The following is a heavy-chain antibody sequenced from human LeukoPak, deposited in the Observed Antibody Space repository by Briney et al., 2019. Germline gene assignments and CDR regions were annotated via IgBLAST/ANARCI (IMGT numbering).Heavy chain of an antibody. CDR2: IYENGGTT. J-gene: IGHJ4*02. Sequence: SGGSLRLSCVGSGFTFRSHAMSWVRQAPEKGLEFVSGIYENGGTTYYADSVKGRFTISRDNSKNTLYLQMNSLRAEDTAVYYCAKDAKRYDYVWGTYYFDYWGQGTLVTVSS. D-gene: IGHD3-16*01. V-gene: IGHV3-23*01. CDR1: GFTFRSHA. CDR3: AKDAKRYDYVWGTYYFDY.